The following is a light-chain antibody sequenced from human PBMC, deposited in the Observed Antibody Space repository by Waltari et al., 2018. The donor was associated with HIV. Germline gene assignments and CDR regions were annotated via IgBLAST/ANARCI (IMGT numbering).Light chain of an antibody. Sequence: EIVMTQSPATLSVSPGERATLSCRASQSVSSNLAWYQQKPGQPPRLLIYGASTWATGIPASFSGSGSGTEFTLTISSLQSEDFAVYYCQQYNNWPLGTFGQGTKVEIK. CDR1: QSVSSN. CDR3: QQYNNWPLGT. V-gene: IGKV3-15*01. CDR2: GAS. J-gene: IGKJ1*01.